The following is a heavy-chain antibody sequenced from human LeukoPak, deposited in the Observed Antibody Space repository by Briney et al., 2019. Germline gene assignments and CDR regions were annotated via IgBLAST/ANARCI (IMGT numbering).Heavy chain of an antibody. D-gene: IGHD2-21*02. V-gene: IGHV3-53*01. CDR3: ARGYCGGDCYGD. J-gene: IGHJ1*01. CDR1: GVTVSSIH. CDR2: TYTGGNS. Sequence: PGGSLRLSCAASGVTVSSIHMVWVRPAPGKGLEWVSVTYTGGNSYYADSVKGRFIISRDNTKSSLYLQMNSLRVEDMAVYYCARGYCGGDCYGDWGQGTLVTVSS.